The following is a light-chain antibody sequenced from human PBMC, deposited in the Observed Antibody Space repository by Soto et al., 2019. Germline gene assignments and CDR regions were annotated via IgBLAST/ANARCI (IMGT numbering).Light chain of an antibody. CDR1: QSVLYNSNNKNY. CDR2: WAS. CDR3: QQYYDVPVT. V-gene: IGKV4-1*01. J-gene: IGKJ5*01. Sequence: DILMTQSPDSLAVSLGERATINCKSSQSVLYNSNNKNYLAWYQQKPGQAPKMLIYWASTRESGVPDRFSGSGSGTVFTLTISSLQAEDAAVYYCQQYYDVPVTFGQGTRLEIK.